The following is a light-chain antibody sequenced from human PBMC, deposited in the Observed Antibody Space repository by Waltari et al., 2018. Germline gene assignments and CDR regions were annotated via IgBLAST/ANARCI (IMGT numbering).Light chain of an antibody. CDR1: SSNMGAGYD. V-gene: IGLV1-40*01. Sequence: QSALTQPPSVSGAPGQRVTISCTGSSSNMGAGYDVNWYQQLPGTAPKLLIYGNIYRPSGFPDRFSASKSGTSSSLAIIGLQAEEEGSYYCQSFDTSLGVLFGGGTKLTVL. CDR2: GNI. J-gene: IGLJ2*01. CDR3: QSFDTSLGVL.